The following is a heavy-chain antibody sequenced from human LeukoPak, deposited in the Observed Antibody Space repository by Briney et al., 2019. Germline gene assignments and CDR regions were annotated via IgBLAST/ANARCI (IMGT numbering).Heavy chain of an antibody. CDR1: GFSFDSYW. V-gene: IGHV3-7*01. J-gene: IGHJ4*02. D-gene: IGHD3-3*01. Sequence: GGSLRLSCVASGFSFDSYWMNWVRQAPGRGLEWVANINHDATEKYYVDSVKGRFTISRDNAKKSLYLQMNRLRADDTAVYYCASEIIFGSFDYWGQGTLVTVSS. CDR3: ASEIIFGSFDY. CDR2: INHDATEK.